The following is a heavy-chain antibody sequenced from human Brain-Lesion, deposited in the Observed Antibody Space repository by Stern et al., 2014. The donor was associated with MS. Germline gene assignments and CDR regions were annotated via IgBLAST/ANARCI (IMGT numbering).Heavy chain of an antibody. CDR3: TILSGPYDH. V-gene: IGHV3-74*02. J-gene: IGHJ4*02. Sequence: EVQLVESGGGLVQPGGSLRLSCAASGFTFSNSWMHWVRQAPGKGLVWVSRINRDGSTTTYAASVKGRFTISRDKAKKHLHLQMSSLRAEDTAVYYGTILSGPYDHWGQGTLVTVSS. CDR1: GFTFSNSW. D-gene: IGHD3-10*01. CDR2: INRDGSTT.